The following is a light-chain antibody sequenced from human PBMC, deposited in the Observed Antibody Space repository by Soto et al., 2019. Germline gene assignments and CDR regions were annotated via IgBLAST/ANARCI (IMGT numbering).Light chain of an antibody. V-gene: IGLV1-44*01. Sequence: QSVLTQPPSASGTPGQRVTISCSGSSSNIGSTPVNWYQHLPGTAPKLLIYSNNQRPSGVPDRFSGFKSGTSASLAINGLQSEDEADYYCAAWDDSLNGVVFGGGTKLTVL. CDR1: SSNIGSTP. J-gene: IGLJ2*01. CDR3: AAWDDSLNGVV. CDR2: SNN.